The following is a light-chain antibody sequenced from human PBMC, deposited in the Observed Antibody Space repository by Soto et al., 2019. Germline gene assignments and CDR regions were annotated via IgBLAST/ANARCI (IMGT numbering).Light chain of an antibody. V-gene: IGKV1-5*01. CDR2: DAS. J-gene: IGKJ2*01. CDR1: QSISSL. Sequence: DIQMTQSPSTLSASVGDRVTMTCRASQSISSLLAWYQQKPGKAPKLLIYDASSLESGVPSRFRGSGSGTEFTLTISSLQPDDFASYYCQQYNSYSYTFGQGTKLEIK. CDR3: QQYNSYSYT.